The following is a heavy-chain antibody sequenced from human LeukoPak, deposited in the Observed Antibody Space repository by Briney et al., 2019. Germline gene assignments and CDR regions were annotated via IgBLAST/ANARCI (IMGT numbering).Heavy chain of an antibody. D-gene: IGHD4-23*01. J-gene: IGHJ4*02. CDR3: ARADYGGNAGGF. Sequence: GASLRLSCTASGFTFGDYAMCWFRQAPGKGLEWVGFIRAKTYGGTTQYAAPVKDRFTISRDDSESIVYLQMNSLKTEDTGLYYCARADYGGNAGGFWGQGTLVTVS. V-gene: IGHV3-49*03. CDR1: GFTFGDYA. CDR2: IRAKTYGGTT.